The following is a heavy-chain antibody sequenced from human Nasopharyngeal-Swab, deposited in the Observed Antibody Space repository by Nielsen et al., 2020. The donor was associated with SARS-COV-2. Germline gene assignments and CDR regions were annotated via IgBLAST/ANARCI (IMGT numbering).Heavy chain of an antibody. CDR3: ARPGVDTAMVDY. D-gene: IGHD5-18*01. J-gene: IGHJ4*02. Sequence: GSLTLSCKVSGYSFTSYCIGWVRQMPGKGLEWMGIIYPGDSDTRYSPSFQGQVTISADKSISTAYLQWSSLKASDTAMYYCARPGVDTAMVDYWGQGTLVTVSS. V-gene: IGHV5-51*01. CDR2: IYPGDSDT. CDR1: GYSFTSYC.